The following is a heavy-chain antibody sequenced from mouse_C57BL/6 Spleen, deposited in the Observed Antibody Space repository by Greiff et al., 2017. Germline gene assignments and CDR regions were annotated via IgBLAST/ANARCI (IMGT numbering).Heavy chain of an antibody. CDR3: ARDQIGESNYVTFYARDY. Sequence: EVKLVESGGGLVKPGGSLKLSCAASGFTFSSYAMSWVRQTPEKRLEWVATISDGGSYTYYPDNVKGRFTISRYNAKNNLYLQMSHLKSEDTAMYYCARDQIGESNYVTFYARDYWGQGTSVTVSS. V-gene: IGHV5-4*01. CDR1: GFTFSSYA. CDR2: ISDGGSYT. D-gene: IGHD2-5*01. J-gene: IGHJ4*01.